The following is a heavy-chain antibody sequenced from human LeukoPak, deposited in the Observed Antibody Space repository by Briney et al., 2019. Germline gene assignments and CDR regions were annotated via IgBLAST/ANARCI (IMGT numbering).Heavy chain of an antibody. CDR3: ARDLGSFTFDFDY. J-gene: IGHJ4*02. CDR2: IIPNSGDT. CDR1: GYTFTGYY. V-gene: IGHV1-2*02. Sequence: ASVKVSCKASGYTFTGYYMHWVRQAPGQGLEWMGWIIPNSGDTNYAQKFRGRVTMTRDTSISTAYMELNSLRSDDTAVYYCARDLGSFTFDFDYWGQGTLVTVSS. D-gene: IGHD1-26*01.